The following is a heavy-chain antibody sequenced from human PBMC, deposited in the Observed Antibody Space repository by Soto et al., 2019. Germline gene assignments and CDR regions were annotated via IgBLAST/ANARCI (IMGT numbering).Heavy chain of an antibody. Sequence: QEQLVHSGAEVKKPGASVKASCKTSGYTFTDYDINWVRQATGQGLEWIGWMNPNSGETGYAQKFQGRVTMTRSASLSTAYLELSSLRSEDTAVYYCARVAVAARPRWYNWFDPWGQGTLVTVSS. D-gene: IGHD2-15*01. CDR2: MNPNSGET. J-gene: IGHJ5*02. CDR1: GYTFTDYD. CDR3: ARVAVAARPRWYNWFDP. V-gene: IGHV1-8*01.